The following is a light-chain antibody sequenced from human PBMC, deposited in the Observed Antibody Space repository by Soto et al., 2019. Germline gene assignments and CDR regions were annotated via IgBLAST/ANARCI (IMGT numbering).Light chain of an antibody. CDR2: DAS. V-gene: IGKV3-11*01. CDR1: QSVSSY. CDR3: QQRSNWSIT. J-gene: IGKJ5*01. Sequence: EIVLTQSPATLSLSAGERPARSCRASQSVSSYLAWYQQKPGQAPRLLIYDASNRATGIPARFSGSGSGTDFTLTISSLEPEDFAVYYCQQRSNWSITFGQGTRLEIK.